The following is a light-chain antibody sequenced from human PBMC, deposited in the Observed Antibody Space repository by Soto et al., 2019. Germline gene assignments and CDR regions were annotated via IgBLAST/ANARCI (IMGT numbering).Light chain of an antibody. V-gene: IGKV3-20*01. CDR2: GAS. CDR3: GSDEWT. Sequence: EIVLTQSPATLSLSPGERATLSCRASQSIRSPFLAWYQQKPGQAPRLFIHGASSRATGIPDRFSGSGSGTDSTLTISRLEPEDFAVYYCGSDEWTFGQGTKVE. CDR1: QSIRSPF. J-gene: IGKJ1*01.